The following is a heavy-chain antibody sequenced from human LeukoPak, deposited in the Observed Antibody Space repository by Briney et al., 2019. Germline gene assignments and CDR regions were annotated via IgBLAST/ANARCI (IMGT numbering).Heavy chain of an antibody. Sequence: GGSLRLSCVGSVYTFSTYGMHWVRQAPGKELDWVAVIWHDGSKTLYEDSVKGQFTISRDNSKNSLYLQMNSLRAEDTAVYYCARGSGYGDYYCSNWGQGTLVTVSS. V-gene: IGHV3-33*01. J-gene: IGHJ4*02. D-gene: IGHD4-17*01. CDR1: VYTFSTYG. CDR2: IWHDGSKT. CDR3: ARGSGYGDYYCSN.